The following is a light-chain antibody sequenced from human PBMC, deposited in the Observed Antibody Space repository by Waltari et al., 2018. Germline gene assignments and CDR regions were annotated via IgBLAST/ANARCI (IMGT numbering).Light chain of an antibody. CDR3: QSSDSSTGVV. CDR1: SGRIDTNY. Sequence: KFMLTQPHSVSESPGKTVTISCTGSSGRIDTNYVQWYQQRPGSAPRTVIYDDNQRPSGVPDRFSGSIDSSSNSASLTISGLKTEDEADYYCQSSDSSTGVVFGGGTKLTVL. CDR2: DDN. V-gene: IGLV6-57*02. J-gene: IGLJ2*01.